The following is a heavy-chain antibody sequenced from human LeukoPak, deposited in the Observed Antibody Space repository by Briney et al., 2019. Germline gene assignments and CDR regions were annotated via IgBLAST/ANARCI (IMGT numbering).Heavy chain of an antibody. CDR1: GGSIASYY. CDR3: ARDHGGYYLYY. J-gene: IGHJ4*02. D-gene: IGHD1-26*01. Sequence: ASEILSLACTVSGGSIASYYWSWFRQPPGKRLEWIGHIYYSGRTNYNPSLKSRVSISADTSQNQFSLRLKSVTDADTAVYYCARDHGGYYLYYWGQRTLVTVSS. V-gene: IGHV4-59*01. CDR2: IYYSGRT.